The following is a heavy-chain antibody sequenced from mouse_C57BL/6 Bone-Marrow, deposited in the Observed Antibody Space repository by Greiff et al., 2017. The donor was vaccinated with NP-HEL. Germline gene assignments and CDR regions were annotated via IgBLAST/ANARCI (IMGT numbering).Heavy chain of an antibody. V-gene: IGHV1-52*01. CDR1: GYTFTSYW. CDR2: IDPSDSET. CDR3: ARFPITTVVARYFDY. Sequence: QVQLQQPGAELVRPGSSVKLSCKASGYTFTSYWMHWVKQRPIQGLEWIGNIDPSDSETHYNQKFKDKATLTVDKSSSTAYMQLSSLTSEDSAVYYGARFPITTVVARYFDYWGQGTTLTVSS. J-gene: IGHJ2*01. D-gene: IGHD1-1*01.